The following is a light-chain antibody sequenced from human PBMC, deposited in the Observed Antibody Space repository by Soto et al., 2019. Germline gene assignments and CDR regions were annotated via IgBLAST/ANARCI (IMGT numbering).Light chain of an antibody. V-gene: IGKV1-5*03. J-gene: IGKJ1*01. Sequence: DIQMTQSPATLSSSLGEGATLSCRASQTIDTWLAWYQQKPGKPPKLLIYDASSIQTGVPSRFSGSGSGTEFTLTISSLQPDDFATYYCQHYSCSSITFGQGTKVEIK. CDR2: DAS. CDR3: QHYSCSSIT. CDR1: QTIDTW.